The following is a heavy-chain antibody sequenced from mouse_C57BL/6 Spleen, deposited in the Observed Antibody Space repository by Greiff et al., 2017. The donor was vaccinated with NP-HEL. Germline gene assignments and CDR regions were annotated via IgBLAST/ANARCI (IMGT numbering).Heavy chain of an antibody. CDR2: IYPGDGDT. V-gene: IGHV1-80*01. Sequence: QVQLQQSGAELVKPGASVKISCKASGYAFSSYWMNWVKQRPGKGLEWIGQIYPGDGDTNYNGKFKGTATLTADKSSSTDYMQLILLTSEDSGVYFRARSTHYYRSSPFYQWGQGTP. CDR1: GYAFSSYW. CDR3: ARSTHYYRSSPFYQ. D-gene: IGHD1-1*01. J-gene: IGHJ2*01.